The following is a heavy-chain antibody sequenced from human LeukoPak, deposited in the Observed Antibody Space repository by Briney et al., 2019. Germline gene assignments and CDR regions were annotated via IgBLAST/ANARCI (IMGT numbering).Heavy chain of an antibody. D-gene: IGHD1-7*01. Sequence: ASVKVSCKASGYTFTSYDINWVRQATGQGLEWMGWMNPNSGNTGYAQKFQGRVTMTRNTSISTAYMELSSLRSEDTAVYYCARAGYNWNYMGGYYYYYMDVWGKGTTVTVSS. V-gene: IGHV1-8*01. CDR1: GYTFTSYD. CDR3: ARAGYNWNYMGGYYYYYMDV. CDR2: MNPNSGNT. J-gene: IGHJ6*03.